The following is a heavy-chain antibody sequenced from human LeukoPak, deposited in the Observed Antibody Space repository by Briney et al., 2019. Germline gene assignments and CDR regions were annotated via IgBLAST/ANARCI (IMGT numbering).Heavy chain of an antibody. V-gene: IGHV1-69*01. CDR1: GGTFSSYA. J-gene: IGHJ4*02. Sequence: SVKVSCKASGGTFSSYAISWVRQAPGQGLEWMGGIIPIFGTANYAQKFQGRVTITADESTSTAYMELSSLRSGDTAVYYCARGGSSGWSLTPDFDYWGQGTLVTVSS. CDR3: ARGGSSGWSLTPDFDY. CDR2: IIPIFGTA. D-gene: IGHD6-19*01.